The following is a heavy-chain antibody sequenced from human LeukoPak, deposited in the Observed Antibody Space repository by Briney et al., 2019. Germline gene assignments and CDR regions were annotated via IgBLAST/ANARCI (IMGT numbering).Heavy chain of an antibody. CDR2: LSESGVST. V-gene: IGHV3-23*01. Sequence: GGSLRLSCAASGFSFKNYAMTWVRQGPGKGLEWVASLSESGVSTYYADSVRGRFTLSRDNSQNTIYLHMNSLRAEDTAIYYCVNRDGGWLQSSGTGVWGQGTAVTVS. D-gene: IGHD5-24*01. CDR3: VNRDGGWLQSSGTGV. J-gene: IGHJ6*02. CDR1: GFSFKNYA.